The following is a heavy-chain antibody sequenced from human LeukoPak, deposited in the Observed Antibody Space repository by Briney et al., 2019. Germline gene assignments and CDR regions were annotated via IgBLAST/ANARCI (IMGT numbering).Heavy chain of an antibody. Sequence: GASVKVSCKASGYTFTGYYMHWVRQAPGQGLEWMGWINPNSGGTNYAQKFQGWVTMTRDTSISTAYMELSRLRSDDTAVYYCARDRRPGSIGGMDVWGQGTTVTVSS. CDR2: INPNSGGT. CDR1: GYTFTGYY. V-gene: IGHV1-2*04. D-gene: IGHD3-16*01. J-gene: IGHJ6*02. CDR3: ARDRRPGSIGGMDV.